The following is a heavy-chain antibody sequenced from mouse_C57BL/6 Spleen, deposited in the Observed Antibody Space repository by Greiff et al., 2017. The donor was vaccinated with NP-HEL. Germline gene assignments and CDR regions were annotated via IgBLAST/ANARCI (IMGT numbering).Heavy chain of an antibody. J-gene: IGHJ2*01. CDR3: AREAYDERSFDY. CDR2: IDPSDSET. CDR1: GYTFTSYW. D-gene: IGHD2-12*01. V-gene: IGHV1-52*01. Sequence: QVQLQQPGAELVRPGSSVKLSCKASGYTFTSYWMHWVKQRPIQRLEWIGNIDPSDSETHYNQKFKDKATLTVDKSSSTAYMQLSSLTSEDSAVYYCAREAYDERSFDYWGQGTTLTVSS.